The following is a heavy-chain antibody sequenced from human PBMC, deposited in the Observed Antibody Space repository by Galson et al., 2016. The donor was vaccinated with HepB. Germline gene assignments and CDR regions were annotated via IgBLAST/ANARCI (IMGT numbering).Heavy chain of an antibody. CDR1: GFTFSNYG. Sequence: SLRLSCAASGFTFSNYGMTWVRQAPGKGLEVVSSISRSGDSTDYADSVKGRFTISRDNSKNTLSLQMYSLTADDTAIYYCVQGSTAPAVWGKGTTVTASS. CDR3: VQGSTAPAV. J-gene: IGHJ6*03. CDR2: ISRSGDST. D-gene: IGHD1-26*01. V-gene: IGHV3-23*01.